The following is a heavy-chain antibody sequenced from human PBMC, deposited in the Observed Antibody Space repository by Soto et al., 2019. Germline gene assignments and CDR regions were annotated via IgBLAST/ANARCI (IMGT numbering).Heavy chain of an antibody. CDR2: IIPIFGTA. CDR3: ALSYYGAASYHY. CDR1: GGTFSSYA. J-gene: IGHJ4*02. V-gene: IGHV1-69*06. Sequence: GASVKVSCKASGGTFSSYAISWVRQAPGQGLEWMGGIIPIFGTANYAQKFQGRVTITADKSTSTAYMELSSLRSEDAAVYYCALSYYGAASYHYWGQGTLVTVAA. D-gene: IGHD3-10*01.